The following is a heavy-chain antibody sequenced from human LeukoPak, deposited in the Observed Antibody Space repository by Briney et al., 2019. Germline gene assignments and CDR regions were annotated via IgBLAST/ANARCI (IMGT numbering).Heavy chain of an antibody. V-gene: IGHV3-23*01. CDR2: ISGSGVST. J-gene: IGHJ4*02. Sequence: VGSLRLSCAASGFTFSSYAMTWVRQAPGKGLEWVSAISGSGVSTYYADSVKGRFTISRDNSKNTLYLQMNSLRAEDTAVYYCAKVIGYTYDFDYWGQGTLVTVSS. CDR1: GFTFSSYA. CDR3: AKVIGYTYDFDY. D-gene: IGHD5-18*01.